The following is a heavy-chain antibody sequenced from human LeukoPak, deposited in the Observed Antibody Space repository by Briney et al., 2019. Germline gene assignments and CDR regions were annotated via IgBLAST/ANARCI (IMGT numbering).Heavy chain of an antibody. CDR1: GYTFTIYG. D-gene: IGHD4-17*01. CDR2: ISAYNGNT. CDR3: AREGTVTYYYYYYYGMDV. J-gene: IGHJ6*02. V-gene: IGHV1-18*01. Sequence: ASVKVSFKASGYTFTIYGISWVRQAPGQGLEWMGWISAYNGNTKYAQKLQGRVTMTTDTSTSTAYMELRRLRSGDTAVYYCAREGTVTYYYYYYYGMDVWGQGTTVTVSS.